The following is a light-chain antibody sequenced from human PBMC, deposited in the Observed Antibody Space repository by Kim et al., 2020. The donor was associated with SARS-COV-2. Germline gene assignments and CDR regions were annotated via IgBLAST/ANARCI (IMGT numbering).Light chain of an antibody. CDR1: SSDVGGYNY. CDR2: EVT. CDR3: CSYAGSDNYV. V-gene: IGLV2-8*01. Sequence: QSALTQPPSASGSPGQSVTISCTGTSSDVGGYNYVSWYHQHPGKAPKLMIYEVTKRPSGVPDRFSGSKSGNTASLTVSGLQTEDEADYYCCSYAGSDNYVFGTGTKVTVL. J-gene: IGLJ1*01.